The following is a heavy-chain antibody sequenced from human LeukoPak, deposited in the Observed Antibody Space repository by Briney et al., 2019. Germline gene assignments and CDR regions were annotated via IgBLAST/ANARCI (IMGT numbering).Heavy chain of an antibody. CDR3: ARDSCSSPSCFDY. D-gene: IGHD2-2*01. J-gene: IGHJ4*02. CDR1: GFTFSNYG. V-gene: IGHV3-33*05. Sequence: GGSLRLSSAASGFTFSNYGMHWVRQAPGKGLEWVAAIQYDGSIEYYADSAKGRFTISGDDSKNTLYLQMNSLRAEDTAVYYSARDSCSSPSCFDYWGQGTLITVSS. CDR2: IQYDGSIE.